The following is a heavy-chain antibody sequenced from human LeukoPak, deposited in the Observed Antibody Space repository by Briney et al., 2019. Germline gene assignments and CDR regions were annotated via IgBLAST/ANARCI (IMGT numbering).Heavy chain of an antibody. J-gene: IGHJ5*02. CDR3: ARADRLDGSPYLIGP. V-gene: IGHV1-2*02. CDR2: INPNSGGT. D-gene: IGHD1-26*01. Sequence: ASVKVSCKTSGYSFSDYYMHWVRQAPGQGLEWMGWINPNSGGTSTAQKFQGRITMTRDTSITTVYMEVSWLTSDDTAIYYCARADRLDGSPYLIGPWGQGTLVTVSS. CDR1: GYSFSDYY.